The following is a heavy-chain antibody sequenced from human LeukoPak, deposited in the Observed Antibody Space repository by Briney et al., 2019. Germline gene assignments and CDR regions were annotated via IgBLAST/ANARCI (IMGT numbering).Heavy chain of an antibody. V-gene: IGHV3-23*01. CDR2: MSGSGGST. J-gene: IGHJ4*02. D-gene: IGHD5-24*01. CDR1: GFTFSSYA. Sequence: LPGGSLRLSCAASGFTFSSYAMSWVRQAPGKGLEWVSAMSGSGGSTYYADSVKGRFTISRDNSKNTLYLQMNSRRAEDTAVYYCAKSGYNRFDYWGQGTLVTVSS. CDR3: AKSGYNRFDY.